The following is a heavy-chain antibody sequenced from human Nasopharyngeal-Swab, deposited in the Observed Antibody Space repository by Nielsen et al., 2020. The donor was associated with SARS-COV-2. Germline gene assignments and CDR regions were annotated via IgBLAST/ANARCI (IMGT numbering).Heavy chain of an antibody. CDR1: GFTCNNYN. CDR3: ARGYFDL. CDR2: ISSSSSYI. Sequence: GGSLRLSCAASGFTCNNYNFRWVRQAPGKGLEWVSSISSSSSYIYYADSVKGRFTISRDNAKNSLYLQMNSLRAEDTAVYYCARGYFDLWGRGTLVTVSS. J-gene: IGHJ2*01. V-gene: IGHV3-21*01.